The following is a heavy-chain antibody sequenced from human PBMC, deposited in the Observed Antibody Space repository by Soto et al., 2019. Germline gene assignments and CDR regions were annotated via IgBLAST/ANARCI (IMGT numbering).Heavy chain of an antibody. CDR1: GGSISSGVYS. Sequence: SETLSLTCGVSGGSISSGVYSWRWIRQPPGKGLEWIGYIYHSGSTYYDPSLKSRVTISVDRSKNQFSLKLSSVTAADTAVYYCARGRYSSSFDFDYWGQGTLVTFSS. D-gene: IGHD6-6*01. J-gene: IGHJ4*02. CDR2: IYHSGST. CDR3: ARGRYSSSFDFDY. V-gene: IGHV4-30-2*01.